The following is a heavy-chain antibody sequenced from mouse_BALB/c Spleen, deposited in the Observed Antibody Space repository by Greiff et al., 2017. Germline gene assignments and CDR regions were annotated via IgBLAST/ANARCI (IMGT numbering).Heavy chain of an antibody. CDR3: APLSGFAY. Sequence: QVQLQQSGAELVRPGSSVKISCKASGYAFSSYWMNWVKQRPGQGLEWIGQIYPGDGDTNYNGKFKGKATLTADKSSSTAYMQLSSLTSEDSAVYFCAPLSGFAYWGQGTLVTVSA. V-gene: IGHV1-80*01. J-gene: IGHJ3*01. CDR1: GYAFSSYW. CDR2: IYPGDGDT.